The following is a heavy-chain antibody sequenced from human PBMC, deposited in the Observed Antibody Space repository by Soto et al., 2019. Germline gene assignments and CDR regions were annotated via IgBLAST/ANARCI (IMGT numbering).Heavy chain of an antibody. Sequence: GGSLRLSCAASGFTFSSYAMSWVRQAPGKGLEWVSAISGSGGSTYYADSVKGRFTISRDNSKNTLYLQMNSLRAEDTAVYYCAKATVVTFYYYYGMDVWGRGTTVTVSS. CDR3: AKATVVTFYYYYGMDV. D-gene: IGHD2-15*01. CDR1: GFTFSSYA. J-gene: IGHJ6*02. V-gene: IGHV3-23*01. CDR2: ISGSGGST.